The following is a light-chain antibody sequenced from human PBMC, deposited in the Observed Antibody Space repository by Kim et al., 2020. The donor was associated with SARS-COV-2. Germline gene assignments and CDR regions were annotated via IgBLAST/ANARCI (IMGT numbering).Light chain of an antibody. CDR2: ADN. V-gene: IGLV6-57*02. J-gene: IGLJ1*01. CDR3: HSYGRDSHV. CDR1: RGNITNEY. Sequence: GKALTCSHTATRGNITNEYVQGYKERRGCAPATVIYADNERPSGVPDRFSGSSDASSNSASLTISGVKTEDEADYYCHSYGRDSHVFGTGTKVTVL.